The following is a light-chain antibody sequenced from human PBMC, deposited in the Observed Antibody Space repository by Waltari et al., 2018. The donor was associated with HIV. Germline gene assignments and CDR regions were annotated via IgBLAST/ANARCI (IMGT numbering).Light chain of an antibody. CDR3: QAWDSSTAV. J-gene: IGLJ2*01. CDR2: QDS. CDR1: KLGAKY. Sequence: SYELTQPPSVSVSPGQTASITCSGDKLGAKYACWYQQKPGQSPVLVIYQDSKRPSGSPGRFSGSNAGNTATLTISGTQAMDEADYYCQAWDSSTAVFGGGTKLTVL. V-gene: IGLV3-1*01.